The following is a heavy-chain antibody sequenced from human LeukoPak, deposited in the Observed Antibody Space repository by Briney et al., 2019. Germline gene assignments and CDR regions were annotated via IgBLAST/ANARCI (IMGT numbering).Heavy chain of an antibody. CDR1: GGSISSSSYY. Sequence: SETLSLTCTVSGGSISSSSYYWGWIRQPPGKGLEWIGEINHSGSTNYNPSLKSRVTISVDTSKNQFSLKLSSVTAADTAVYYCARGPQVPAAIIYYYYGMDVWGQGTTVTVSS. CDR2: INHSGST. J-gene: IGHJ6*02. CDR3: ARGPQVPAAIIYYYYGMDV. D-gene: IGHD2-2*01. V-gene: IGHV4-39*07.